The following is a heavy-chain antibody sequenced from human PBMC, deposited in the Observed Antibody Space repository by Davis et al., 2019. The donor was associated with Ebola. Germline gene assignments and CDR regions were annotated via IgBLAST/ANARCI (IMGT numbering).Heavy chain of an antibody. CDR1: GFTFSSYG. V-gene: IGHV3-30*19. J-gene: IGHJ4*02. D-gene: IGHD3-3*01. CDR3: ARGAQYYDFWSGYYGVFDY. CDR2: IWYDGSNK. Sequence: GESLKISCAASGFTFSSYGMHWVRQAPGKGLEWVAVIWYDGSNKYYADSVKGRFTISRDNSKNTLYLQMNSLRAEDTAVYYCARGAQYYDFWSGYYGVFDYWGQGTLVTVSS.